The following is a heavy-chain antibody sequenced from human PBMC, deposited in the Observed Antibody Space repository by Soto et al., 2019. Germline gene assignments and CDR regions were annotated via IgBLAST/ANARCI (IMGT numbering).Heavy chain of an antibody. V-gene: IGHV1-69*01. J-gene: IGHJ4*02. CDR2: IIPLFGTA. CDR3: ARGYYEQLVGVY. Sequence: QVQLVQSGAEVKKPGSSVKVSCKASGGTFSSYAISWVRQAPGQGLEWMGGIIPLFGTANYAQKFQGRVAITADEATSTAYMELISLRSEDTAVYYCARGYYEQLVGVYWGQGALVTVSS. CDR1: GGTFSSYA. D-gene: IGHD6-6*01.